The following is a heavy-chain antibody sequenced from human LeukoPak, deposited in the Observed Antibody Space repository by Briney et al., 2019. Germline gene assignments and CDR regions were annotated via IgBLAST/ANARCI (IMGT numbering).Heavy chain of an antibody. D-gene: IGHD6-13*01. Sequence: GRSLRLSCAASGFTFDDYAMHWVRQAPGKGLEWVSGISWNSGSIGYADSVKGRFTISRDNAKNSLYLQMNSLRAEDTALYYCAKASGIAAAFDYWGQGTLVTVSS. V-gene: IGHV3-9*01. J-gene: IGHJ4*02. CDR1: GFTFDDYA. CDR2: ISWNSGSI. CDR3: AKASGIAAAFDY.